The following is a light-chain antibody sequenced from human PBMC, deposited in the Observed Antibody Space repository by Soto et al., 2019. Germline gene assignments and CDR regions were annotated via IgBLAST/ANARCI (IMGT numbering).Light chain of an antibody. CDR1: QTISTRF. CDR3: QQDGGLPCT. CDR2: GAS. V-gene: IGKV3-20*01. Sequence: IVLTQSPGTLSLSPGERATLSCMASQTISTRFVAWYQQKPGQAPRLLIYGASSSATGIPDGFSGSGSGTDFTLTISRLESEDFAVYSCQQDGGLPCTFGQGPTLEI. J-gene: IGKJ2*02.